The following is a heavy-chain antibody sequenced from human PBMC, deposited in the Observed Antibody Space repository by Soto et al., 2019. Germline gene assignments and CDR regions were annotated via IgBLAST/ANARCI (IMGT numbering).Heavy chain of an antibody. CDR2: ILYDGSNR. CDR3: AKEKGTGYISGRYLDY. V-gene: IGHV3-30*18. J-gene: IGHJ4*01. CDR1: GFTFSNLG. Sequence: GGSLRLSCAASGFTFSNLGMHWVRQAPGKGLEWVGSILYDGSNRHYADSVKGRFSISRDNSQKTLYLQMNSLRADDTAVYYCAKEKGTGYISGRYLDYWGHGTLVTVSS. D-gene: IGHD6-19*01.